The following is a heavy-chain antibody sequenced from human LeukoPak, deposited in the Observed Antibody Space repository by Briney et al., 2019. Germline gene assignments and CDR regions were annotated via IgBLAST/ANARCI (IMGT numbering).Heavy chain of an antibody. D-gene: IGHD1-26*01. CDR3: ARDSGGSYYPRPPFDY. CDR1: GGSISSYY. J-gene: IGHJ4*02. Sequence: SETLSLACTVSGGSISSYYWSWIRQPPGRGLEWIGYIYYSGSTNYNPSLKSRVTISVDTSKNQFSLKLSSVTAADTAVYYCARDSGGSYYPRPPFDYWGQGTLVTVSS. CDR2: IYYSGST. V-gene: IGHV4-59*01.